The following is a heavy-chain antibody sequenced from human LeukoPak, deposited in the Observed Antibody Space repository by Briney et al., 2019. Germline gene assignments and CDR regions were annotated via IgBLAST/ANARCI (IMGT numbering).Heavy chain of an antibody. CDR3: AREDYYDSSGYHYGSDY. Sequence: PGGSLRLSCAASGFTVSSNYMSWVRQAPGKGLEWVSVIYSGGSTYYADSVKGRFTISRDNSKNTLYLQMNSLRAEDTAVYYRAREDYYDSSGYHYGSDYWGQGTLVTVSS. CDR1: GFTVSSNY. J-gene: IGHJ4*02. D-gene: IGHD3-22*01. V-gene: IGHV3-53*01. CDR2: IYSGGST.